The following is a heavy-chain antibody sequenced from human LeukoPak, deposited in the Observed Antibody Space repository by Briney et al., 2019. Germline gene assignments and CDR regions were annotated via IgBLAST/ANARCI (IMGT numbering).Heavy chain of an antibody. CDR2: INPNSGGT. V-gene: IGHV1-2*02. CDR3: ARLYSSGWYYYYYGMDV. J-gene: IGHJ6*02. Sequence: GASVKVSCKASGYTFTGYYMHWVRQAPGQGLEWMGWINPNSGGTNYAQKFQGRVTMTRDTSISTAYMELSRLRSDDTAVYYCARLYSSGWYYYYYGMDVWGQGTTVTVSS. CDR1: GYTFTGYY. D-gene: IGHD6-19*01.